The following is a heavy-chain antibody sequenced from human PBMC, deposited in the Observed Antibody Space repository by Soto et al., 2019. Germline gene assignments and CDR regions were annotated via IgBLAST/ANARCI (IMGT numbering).Heavy chain of an antibody. CDR3: ARGLILWFGELSRRGGYYYYMDV. D-gene: IGHD3-10*01. J-gene: IGHJ6*03. Sequence: QVQLQQWGAGLLKPSETLSLTCAVYGGSFSGYQWSWIRQTPGKGLEWIGEINDSGNINYNPSLKRLVRIVVNTAKKQISLKLSSVTAADTAVYYWARGLILWFGELSRRGGYYYYMDVWGKGTTVTVSS. V-gene: IGHV4-34*01. CDR1: GGSFSGYQ. CDR2: INDSGNI.